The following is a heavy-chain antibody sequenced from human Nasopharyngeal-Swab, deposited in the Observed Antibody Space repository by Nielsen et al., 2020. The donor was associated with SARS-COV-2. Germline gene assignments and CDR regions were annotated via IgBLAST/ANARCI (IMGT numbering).Heavy chain of an antibody. CDR3: AGAYCGGDCYIAFDI. V-gene: IGHV3-48*04. Sequence: GESLKISCAASGFTFSIYSMNWVRQAPGKGLEWVSYISSSGSTIYYADSVKGRFTISRDNAKNSLYLQMNSLRAEDTAVYYCAGAYCGGDCYIAFDIWGQGTMVTVSS. CDR1: GFTFSIYS. CDR2: ISSSGSTI. D-gene: IGHD2-21*02. J-gene: IGHJ3*02.